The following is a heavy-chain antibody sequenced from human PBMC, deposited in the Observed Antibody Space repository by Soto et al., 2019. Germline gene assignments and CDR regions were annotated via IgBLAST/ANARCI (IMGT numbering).Heavy chain of an antibody. CDR1: GFTFNSYS. D-gene: IGHD6-19*01. CDR2: IDSSSTII. V-gene: IGHV3-48*01. J-gene: IGHJ4*02. CDR3: ARDGMTGYASGWSGGDC. Sequence: EVQLVESGGDLVQGGGSLRLSCAAYGFTFNSYSMNWVRQAPGKGLEWVSYIDSSSTIIYYADPVKGRFTSSRDNAKNLLYLHMSSLRAEDTAVFYCARDGMTGYASGWSGGDCWGQGTLVTVSS.